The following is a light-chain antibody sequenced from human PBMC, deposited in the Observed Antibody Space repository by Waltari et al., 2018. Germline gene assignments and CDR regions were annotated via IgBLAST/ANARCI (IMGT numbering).Light chain of an antibody. CDR3: QSYDSSIYVV. V-gene: IGLV6-57*03. Sequence: NFMLTQPHSASESPGKTVTISCTRSSGSIASNHVQWYQQRPGSAPTTVIYEDNQRPSGVPDRFSGSIDSSSNSASLTISGLKTEDEADYYCQSYDSSIYVVFGGGTKLTVL. J-gene: IGLJ2*01. CDR1: SGSIASNH. CDR2: EDN.